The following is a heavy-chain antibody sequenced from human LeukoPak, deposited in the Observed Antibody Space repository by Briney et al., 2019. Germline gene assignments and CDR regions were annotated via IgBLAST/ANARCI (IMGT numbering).Heavy chain of an antibody. CDR3: ARQNYGDYDFDP. J-gene: IGHJ5*02. CDR1: GGTFSSYA. D-gene: IGHD4-17*01. Sequence: ASVKVSCKAFGGTFSSYAISWVRQAPGQGLEWMGGIIPIFGTANYAQKFQGRVTITADESTSTAYMELSSLRSEDTAVYYCARQNYGDYDFDPWGQGTLVTVSS. V-gene: IGHV1-69*13. CDR2: IIPIFGTA.